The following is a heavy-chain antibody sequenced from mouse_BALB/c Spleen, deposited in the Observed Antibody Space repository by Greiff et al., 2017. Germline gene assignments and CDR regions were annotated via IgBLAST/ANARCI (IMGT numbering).Heavy chain of an antibody. Sequence: EVQLHQSGPELVKPGASVKMSCKASGYTFTSYVMHWVKQKPGQGLEWIGYINPYNDGTKYNEKFKGKATLTSDKSSSTAYMELSSLTSEDSAVYYCARNYGSSSYYAMDYWGQGTSVTVSS. CDR2: INPYNDGT. J-gene: IGHJ4*01. D-gene: IGHD1-1*01. CDR3: ARNYGSSSYYAMDY. V-gene: IGHV1-14*01. CDR1: GYTFTSYV.